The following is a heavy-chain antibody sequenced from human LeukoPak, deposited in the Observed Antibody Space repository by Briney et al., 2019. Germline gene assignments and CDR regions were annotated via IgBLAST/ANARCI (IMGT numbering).Heavy chain of an antibody. CDR3: ARPIVGATGWFDP. V-gene: IGHV1-2*02. J-gene: IGHJ5*02. CDR2: INPNSGGT. CDR1: GYTLTVYH. Sequence: ASVKVSCKASGYTLTVYHMNWVRQAPGQGLEWMGWINPNSGGTNYAQKFQGRVTMTRDTSISTAYMELSRLRSDDTAVYYCARPIVGATGWFDPWGQGTLVTVSS. D-gene: IGHD1-26*01.